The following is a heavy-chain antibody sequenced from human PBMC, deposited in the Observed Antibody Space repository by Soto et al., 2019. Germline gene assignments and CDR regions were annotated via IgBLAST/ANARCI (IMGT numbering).Heavy chain of an antibody. J-gene: IGHJ4*02. CDR1: GFTFSSYA. V-gene: IGHV3-30-3*01. CDR2: ISYDGSNK. Sequence: QVQLVESGGGVVQPGRSLRLSCAASGFTFSSYAMHWVRQAPGKGLEWLAVISYDGSNKYYADSVKGRFTISRDNSKNTLYLQMNSLRAEDTAVYYCARDALRFLEWLYGFDYWGQGTLVTVSS. CDR3: ARDALRFLEWLYGFDY. D-gene: IGHD3-3*01.